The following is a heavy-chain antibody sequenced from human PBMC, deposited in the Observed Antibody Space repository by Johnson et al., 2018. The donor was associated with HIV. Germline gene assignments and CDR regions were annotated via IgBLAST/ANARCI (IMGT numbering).Heavy chain of an antibody. J-gene: IGHJ3*02. Sequence: QVQLVESGGGVVQPGRSLRLSCAASGFSFSTYNMHWVRHAPGRGLEWVAFISYSGSDTYYVDSVKGRFTVSRDNSENTLFLQMNSLRDEDTAVYYCARDQDSSGYYYDAFDIWGQGTMVTVSS. CDR1: GFSFSTYN. V-gene: IGHV3-30*03. D-gene: IGHD3-22*01. CDR2: ISYSGSDT. CDR3: ARDQDSSGYYYDAFDI.